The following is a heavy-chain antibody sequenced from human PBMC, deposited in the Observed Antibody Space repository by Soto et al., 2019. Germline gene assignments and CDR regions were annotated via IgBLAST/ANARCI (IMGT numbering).Heavy chain of an antibody. Sequence: GASVKVSCKASGYTFTSYGISWVQQAPGQGLEWMGWISAYNGNTNYAQKLQGRVTMTTDTSTSTAYMELRSLRSDDTAVYYCARLFTMVRGVLGTDAFDIWGQGTMVTVSS. CDR1: GYTFTSYG. J-gene: IGHJ3*02. CDR3: ARLFTMVRGVLGTDAFDI. V-gene: IGHV1-18*01. D-gene: IGHD3-10*01. CDR2: ISAYNGNT.